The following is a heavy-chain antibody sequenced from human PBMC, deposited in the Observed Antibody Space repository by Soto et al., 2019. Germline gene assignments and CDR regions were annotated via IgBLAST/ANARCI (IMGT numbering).Heavy chain of an antibody. D-gene: IGHD3-10*01. J-gene: IGHJ6*03. V-gene: IGHV4-34*01. CDR1: SGSFSGYH. CDR3: ARRSSGSGVLRGYHYMDV. Sequence: SETLSLTCAVYSGSFSGYHWNWIRQPPGKGLEWIGEINHRGGTNYNPSLKSRVTISVDTTKNQFSLELSSVTAADTAVYYCARRSSGSGVLRGYHYMDVWGKGTTVTVSS. CDR2: INHRGGT.